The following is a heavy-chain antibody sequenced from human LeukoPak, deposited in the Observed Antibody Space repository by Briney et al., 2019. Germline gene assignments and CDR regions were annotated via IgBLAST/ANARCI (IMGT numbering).Heavy chain of an antibody. CDR2: INPNSGGT. CDR3: ARGVQLERPFDY. V-gene: IGHV1-2*02. D-gene: IGHD1-1*01. Sequence: ASVKVSCKASGYTXTGYYMHGVRQAPGQGLEWMGWINPNSGGTNYAQKFQGRVTMTRDTSISTAYMELSRLRSDDTAVYYCARGVQLERPFDYWGQGTLVTVSS. J-gene: IGHJ4*02. CDR1: GYTXTGYY.